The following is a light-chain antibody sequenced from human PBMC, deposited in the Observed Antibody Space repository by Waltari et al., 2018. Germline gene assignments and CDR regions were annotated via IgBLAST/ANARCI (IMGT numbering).Light chain of an antibody. CDR3: MQGTHWPT. V-gene: IGKV2-30*01. J-gene: IGKJ1*01. CDR2: KVS. Sequence: DVVMTQSPLSLPVTLGQPASISCRSSQSLVYSDGNTYFFWFQQTPGQCPWRLIYKVSNRDAGVPDRLSGSESGTDFTLKISRVEAEDVGVYYCMQGTHWPTFGQGTKVEIK. CDR1: QSLVYSDGNTY.